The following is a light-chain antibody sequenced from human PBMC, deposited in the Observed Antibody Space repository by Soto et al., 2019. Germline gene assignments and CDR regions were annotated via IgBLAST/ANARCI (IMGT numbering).Light chain of an antibody. Sequence: QSALTQPASVSGSPGQSITISCTGTSSDVGGYSYVSWYQHHPGRAPKLIIYEVRNRPSGVSNRFSGSKSGNTASLTISGLQAEDEADYYCSSYTSGIFYVFGSGTKLTVL. J-gene: IGLJ1*01. CDR1: SSDVGGYSY. V-gene: IGLV2-14*01. CDR3: SSYTSGIFYV. CDR2: EVR.